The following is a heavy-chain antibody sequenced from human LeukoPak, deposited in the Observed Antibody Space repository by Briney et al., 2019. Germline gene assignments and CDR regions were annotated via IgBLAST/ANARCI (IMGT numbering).Heavy chain of an antibody. CDR2: VSYDGSWD. V-gene: IGHV3-30*07. CDR1: GFTFSNYA. Sequence: GGSLRLSCAASGFTFSNYAMHWVRQTPGKGLEWVAFVSYDGSWDSQSDSVKGRFTISRDDSKNTLYLQMTRLRAEDTAVYYCARDSWYCSGGSCYPYYFDYWGQGTLVTVSS. J-gene: IGHJ4*02. D-gene: IGHD2-15*01. CDR3: ARDSWYCSGGSCYPYYFDY.